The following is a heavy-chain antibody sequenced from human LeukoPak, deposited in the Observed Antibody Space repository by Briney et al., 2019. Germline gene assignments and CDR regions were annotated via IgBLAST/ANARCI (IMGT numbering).Heavy chain of an antibody. D-gene: IGHD4-23*01. V-gene: IGHV3-74*01. CDR1: GFTLSSYW. J-gene: IGHJ3*02. CDR2: LNSDGTNT. Sequence: GGSLRLSCAASGFTLSSYWMHWVRQAPGKGLVWVSRLNSDGTNTIYADSVKGRFPISGYNAKNTLYLQMNSLRAEDTAVYYCATDYGGTRRAFGIWGRGTLVSVSS. CDR3: ATDYGGTRRAFGI.